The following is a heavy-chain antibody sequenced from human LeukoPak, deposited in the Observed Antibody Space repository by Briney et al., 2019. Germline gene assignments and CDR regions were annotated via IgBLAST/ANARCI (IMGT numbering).Heavy chain of an antibody. CDR1: GDSISFHF. J-gene: IGHJ3*02. CDR3: ATLGRAAGNAFDI. Sequence: SETLSLTCSVPGDSISFHFWSWIRQPPGKGLEWMGHTYYGGSTDYNPSLASRVTASADTSKNQFSLKLSSVTAADTAVYYCATLGRAAGNAFDIWGQGTVVIVSS. V-gene: IGHV4-59*11. D-gene: IGHD1-26*01. CDR2: TYYGGST.